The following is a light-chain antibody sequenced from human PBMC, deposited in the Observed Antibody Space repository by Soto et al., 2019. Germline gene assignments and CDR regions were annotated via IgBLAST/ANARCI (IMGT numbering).Light chain of an antibody. J-gene: IGKJ1*01. CDR3: QQSHSSPGT. CDR1: QSIKTY. Sequence: DIQMTQSPSSLSASVGDRVTITCRASQSIKTYLNWYHQKPGKAPKLLIYAASSLQSGVPSRFSGRGSGTDFTLTISSLQPEDFATYYCQQSHSSPGTFGQGTKVEIK. CDR2: AAS. V-gene: IGKV1-39*01.